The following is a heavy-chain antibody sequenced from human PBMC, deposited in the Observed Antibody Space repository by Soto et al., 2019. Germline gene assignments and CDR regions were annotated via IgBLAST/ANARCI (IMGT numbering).Heavy chain of an antibody. D-gene: IGHD3-3*01. V-gene: IGHV3-23*01. CDR1: GFSFGSYA. CDR2: ISGSDGKT. J-gene: IGHJ4*02. Sequence: PGSSLRLSCAASGFSFGSYALSWVRQAPGKGLEWVSTISGSDGKTFYADSVKGRFSISRDTAQSTLYLQMNSLSADDTAMYYCARWSYLDYWGQGTRVSVSS. CDR3: ARWSYLDY.